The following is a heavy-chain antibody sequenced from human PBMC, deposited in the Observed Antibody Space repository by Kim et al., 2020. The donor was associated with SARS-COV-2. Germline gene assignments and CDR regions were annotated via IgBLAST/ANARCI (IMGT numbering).Heavy chain of an antibody. CDR3: AKDVWEYSGRDD. D-gene: IGHD1-26*01. CDR1: GFSFSSCA. J-gene: IGHJ6*02. Sequence: GGSLRLSCAASGFSFSSCAMTWVRQAPGKGLEWVSSISNDGTSSHYAHSVKGRFTISRDDSKNTLYLQLNSLRGEDTALYYCAKDVWEYSGRDDWGQGTTVTVSS. CDR2: ISNDGTSS. V-gene: IGHV3-23*01.